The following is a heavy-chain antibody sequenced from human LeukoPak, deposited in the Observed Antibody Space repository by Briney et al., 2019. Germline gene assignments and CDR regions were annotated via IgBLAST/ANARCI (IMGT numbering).Heavy chain of an antibody. CDR2: TYDSGST. Sequence: SETLSLTCTVSGGSISSGGFFWGWIRQPPGKGLEWIWRTYDSGSTDYNPSLQSRVTVSVDTSKNQFSLNLSSVTAADTAVYYCARLHRGNPGPDYWGQGTLVTVSS. CDR3: ARLHRGNPGPDY. V-gene: IGHV4-39*01. J-gene: IGHJ4*02. D-gene: IGHD5-12*01. CDR1: GGSISSGGFF.